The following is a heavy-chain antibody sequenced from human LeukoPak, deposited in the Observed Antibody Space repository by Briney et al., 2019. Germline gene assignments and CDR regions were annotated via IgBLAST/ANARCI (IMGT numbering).Heavy chain of an antibody. CDR1: GFTFSSHY. J-gene: IGHJ4*02. D-gene: IGHD2-2*01. CDR2: ISTGSGYM. Sequence: SGGSLRLSCAASGFTFSSHYINWVRKAPGKGLEWVSCISTGSGYMSYADSVKGRFTISRDNAKNSLYLQMNSLRAEDTAVYYCARVSSSSWYVDYWGQGTLVTVSS. CDR3: ARVSSSSWYVDY. V-gene: IGHV3-21*01.